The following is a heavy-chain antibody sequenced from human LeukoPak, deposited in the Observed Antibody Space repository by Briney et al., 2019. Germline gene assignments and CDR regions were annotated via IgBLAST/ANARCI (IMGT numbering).Heavy chain of an antibody. Sequence: GGSLRLSCAASGFDLNTYEMNWVRQAPGKGLEWIADITISGHTKNYADSVKGRFTISRNNARTSLYLQMNSLRVEDTGVYYCARGDLHADLWGQGTLVTVSS. CDR3: ARGDLHADL. CDR1: GFDLNTYE. CDR2: ITISGHTK. J-gene: IGHJ5*02. V-gene: IGHV3-48*03.